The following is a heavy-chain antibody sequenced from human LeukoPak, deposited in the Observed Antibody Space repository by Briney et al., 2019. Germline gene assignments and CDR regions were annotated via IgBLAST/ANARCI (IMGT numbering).Heavy chain of an antibody. Sequence: SETPSLTCTVSGGSISSYYWSWIRQPAGKGLEWIGRIYTSGSTNYNPSLKSRVTMSVDTSKNQFSLKLSSVTAADTAVYYCARGDGYGSGSYYYYYGMDVWGQGTTVTVSS. CDR2: IYTSGST. J-gene: IGHJ6*02. V-gene: IGHV4-4*07. D-gene: IGHD3-10*01. CDR3: ARGDGYGSGSYYYYYGMDV. CDR1: GGSISSYY.